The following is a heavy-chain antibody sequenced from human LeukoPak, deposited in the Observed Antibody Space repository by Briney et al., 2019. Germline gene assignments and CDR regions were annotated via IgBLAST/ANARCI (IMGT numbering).Heavy chain of an antibody. D-gene: IGHD3-16*02. CDR2: IYYSGST. Sequence: PSETLSLTCTVSGGSISSYYWSWIRQPPGKGLEWIGYIYYSGSTNYNPSLKSRVTISVDTSKNQFSLKLSSVTAADTAVYYCARARSSYDYVWGSYRSDFDYWGQGTLVTVSS. CDR3: ARARSSYDYVWGSYRSDFDY. CDR1: GGSISSYY. V-gene: IGHV4-59*01. J-gene: IGHJ4*02.